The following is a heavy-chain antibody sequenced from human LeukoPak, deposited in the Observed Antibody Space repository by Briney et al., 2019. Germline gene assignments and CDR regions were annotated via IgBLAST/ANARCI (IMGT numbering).Heavy chain of an antibody. CDR2: MNPNSGNT. CDR3: ASIGVVPAAISPPSAYYYYYGLDV. V-gene: IGHV1-8*01. Sequence: ASVKVSCTASGYTFTSYDINWVRQATGHGLEWMGWMNPNSGNTGYAQKFQGRVTMTRNTSISTAYMELSSLRSEDTAVYYCASIGVVPAAISPPSAYYYYYGLDVWGQGTTVIVSS. CDR1: GYTFTSYD. D-gene: IGHD2-2*01. J-gene: IGHJ6*02.